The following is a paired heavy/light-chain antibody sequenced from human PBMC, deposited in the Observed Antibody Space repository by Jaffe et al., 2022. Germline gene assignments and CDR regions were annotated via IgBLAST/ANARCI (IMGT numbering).Heavy chain of an antibody. CDR3: ARDFDCSGGMCSPQGDAFDI. CDR2: IGPDGRTT. V-gene: IGHV3-74*03. J-gene: IGHJ3*02. CDR1: GFTFSSYW. Sequence: EVHLVESGGGLVQSGGSLRLSCVASGFTFSSYWMHWVRQTPEKGLEWVSRIGPDGRTTTYADSVGGRFIISRDNARDTLYLQMNSLRVEDSALYYCARDFDCSGGMCSPQGDAFDIWGQGTMVTVSS. D-gene: IGHD2-15*01.
Light chain of an antibody. V-gene: IGKV1-39*01. Sequence: DIQMTQSPSSLSASVGDRVTITCRASQNIGTYLNWYQQKSGKAPKHLIYAASSLQSGVPSRFSGSGSGTDFTLTISSLQIEDFATYYCLQSASVPGTFGQGTKVEI. CDR2: AAS. CDR1: QNIGTY. CDR3: LQSASVPGT. J-gene: IGKJ1*01.